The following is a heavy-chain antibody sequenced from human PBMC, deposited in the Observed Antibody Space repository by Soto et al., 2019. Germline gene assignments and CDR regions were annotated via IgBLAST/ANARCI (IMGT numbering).Heavy chain of an antibody. CDR2: INPNSGGT. V-gene: IGHV1-2*04. J-gene: IGHJ3*02. D-gene: IGHD6-19*01. CDR1: GYTFTGYY. CDR3: ARKGEGGIAVAADAFDI. Sequence: ASVKVSCKASGYTFTGYYMHWVRQAPGQGLEWMGWINPNSGGTNYAQKFQGWVTMTRDTSISTAYMELSRLRSDDTAVYYCARKGEGGIAVAADAFDIWGQGTMVTVSS.